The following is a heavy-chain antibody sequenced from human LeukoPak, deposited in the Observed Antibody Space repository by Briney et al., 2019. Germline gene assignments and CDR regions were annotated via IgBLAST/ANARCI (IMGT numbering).Heavy chain of an antibody. Sequence: SETLSLTCTVSGGSISSYYWSWIRQPPGKGLEWIGYIYYSGSTNYNPSLKSRVTISVDTSKNQFSLKLSSVTAADTAVYYCARDPTGYDAFDIWGQGTMVTVSS. CDR2: IYYSGST. D-gene: IGHD3-9*01. V-gene: IGHV4-59*01. J-gene: IGHJ3*02. CDR1: GGSISSYY. CDR3: ARDPTGYDAFDI.